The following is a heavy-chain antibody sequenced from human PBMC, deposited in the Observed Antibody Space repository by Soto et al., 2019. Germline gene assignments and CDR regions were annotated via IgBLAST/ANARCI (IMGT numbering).Heavy chain of an antibody. CDR2: ISAYNGNT. CDR1: GYTFTSYG. V-gene: IGHV1-18*01. CDR3: ARADCQQLVLLCGNYQH. D-gene: IGHD6-13*01. J-gene: IGHJ1*01. Sequence: QVQLVQSGAEVKKPGSSVKVSCKASGYTFTSYGISWVRQAPGQGLEWMGWISAYNGNTNYAQKLKGRVTMTTDTSKSTAYMELRSLRSDDTAVYYCARADCQQLVLLCGNYQHWGQGTLVTVSS.